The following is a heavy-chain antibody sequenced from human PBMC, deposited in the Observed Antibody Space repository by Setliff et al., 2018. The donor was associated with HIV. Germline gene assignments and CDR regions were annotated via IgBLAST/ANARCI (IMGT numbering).Heavy chain of an antibody. CDR1: GFTVSSKY. V-gene: IGHV3-66*01. CDR2: IYSGGST. J-gene: IGHJ4*02. Sequence: GGSLRLSCAASGFTVSSKYMNWVRQAPGKGLEWVSVIYSGGSTYYAGSVKGRFTISRDNAKKLLYLQMNSLRVEDTAVYYCARDGGLRGYSYGWPDFWGQGTQVTVSS. CDR3: ARDGGLRGYSYGWPDF. D-gene: IGHD5-18*01.